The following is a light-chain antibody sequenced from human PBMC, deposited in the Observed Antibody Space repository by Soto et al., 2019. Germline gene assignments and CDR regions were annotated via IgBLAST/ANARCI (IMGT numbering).Light chain of an antibody. CDR3: QKYNSAPRT. V-gene: IGKV1-27*01. Sequence: DIQMTQSPSSLSASVGDRVTITCRASQGISNDLAWYQQKPGKVPKLLIYAASTLQSGVPSRYSGSGSGTDFTLTISSLEPEDVATEYCQKYNSAPRTFGQGTKVEIK. CDR2: AAS. J-gene: IGKJ1*01. CDR1: QGISND.